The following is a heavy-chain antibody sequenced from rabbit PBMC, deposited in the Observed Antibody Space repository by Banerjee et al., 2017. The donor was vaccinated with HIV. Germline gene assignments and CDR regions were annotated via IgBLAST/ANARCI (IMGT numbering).Heavy chain of an antibody. CDR3: VRGGVVAGDL. D-gene: IGHD4-1*01. V-gene: IGHV1S40*01. J-gene: IGHJ4*01. CDR2: IYAGSGSA. CDR1: GFDFSSNA. Sequence: QSLEESGGDLVKPEGSLTLTCTASGFDFSSNAICWVRQAPGKGLEWIGTIYAGSGSAYYASWVNGRFTISKTSSTTVTLQMTSLTAADTATYFCVRGGVVAGDLWGPGTLVTVS.